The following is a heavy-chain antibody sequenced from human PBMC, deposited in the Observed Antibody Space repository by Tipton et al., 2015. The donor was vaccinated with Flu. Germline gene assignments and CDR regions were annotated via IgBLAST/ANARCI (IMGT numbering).Heavy chain of an antibody. D-gene: IGHD2-2*01. CDR1: GFILSDYW. J-gene: IGHJ4*02. CDR2: INQDGSVK. Sequence: SLRLSYAASGFILSDYWMAWVRQAPGKGLEWVANINQDGSVKYYVDSVKGRFTISRDNAKNSVFLQMNSLRAEDTAMYYCTRKLVEYWGQGTQVTVSS. V-gene: IGHV3-7*01. CDR3: TRKLVEY.